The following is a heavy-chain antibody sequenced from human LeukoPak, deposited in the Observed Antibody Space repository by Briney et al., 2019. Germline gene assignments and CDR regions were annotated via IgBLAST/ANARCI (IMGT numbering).Heavy chain of an antibody. CDR3: ARRAAVVEY. J-gene: IGHJ4*02. Sequence: ASVKVSCKASGYTFTSYDINWVRQATGQGLEWMGWMNPNSGNTGYAQKFQGRVTMTRDTSISTAYMEVSNLRSEDTAVYYCARRAAVVEYWGQGTLVTVSS. CDR1: GYTFTSYD. CDR2: MNPNSGNT. D-gene: IGHD6-13*01. V-gene: IGHV1-8*01.